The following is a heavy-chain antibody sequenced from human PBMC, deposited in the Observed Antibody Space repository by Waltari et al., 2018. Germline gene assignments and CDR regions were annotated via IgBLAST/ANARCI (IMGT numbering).Heavy chain of an antibody. CDR2: LSYDGSNT. V-gene: IGHV3-30-3*01. Sequence: QVQLVESGGGVVQPGRSLRLYCAASGFTFSSYAMHWVRQAPGKGLEWVGVLSYDGSNTYSADSVKGRFTISRDHSKNTLYLQMNSLRAEDTAVYYCARDVSSYMDVWGKGTTVTVSS. CDR3: ARDVSSYMDV. CDR1: GFTFSSYA. D-gene: IGHD6-13*01. J-gene: IGHJ6*03.